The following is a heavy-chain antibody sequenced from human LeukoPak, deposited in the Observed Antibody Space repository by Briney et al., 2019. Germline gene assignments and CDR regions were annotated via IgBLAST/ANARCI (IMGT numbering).Heavy chain of an antibody. V-gene: IGHV1-2*02. CDR2: INPNSGRT. CDR3: ARTREYSSTWFFPPFDP. CDR1: GYTFTGYY. D-gene: IGHD6-13*01. Sequence: ASVKVSCKASGYTFTGYYMNWVRQAPGQGLEWMGWINPNSGRTNYAHHFQGRVTLTRDPSISTAYMELTGLTSNDTGVYYCARTREYSSTWFFPPFDPWGQGTLVTVSS. J-gene: IGHJ5*02.